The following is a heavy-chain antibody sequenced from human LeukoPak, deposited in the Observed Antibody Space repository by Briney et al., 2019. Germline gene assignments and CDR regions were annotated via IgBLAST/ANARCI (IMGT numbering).Heavy chain of an antibody. CDR2: ISYDGSNK. V-gene: IGHV3-30*04. D-gene: IGHD3-22*01. CDR3: ARGLPQWLLQYYFDY. CDR1: GFTFSSYA. Sequence: GGSLRLSCAASGFTFSSYAMHWVRQAPGKGLEWVAVISYDGSNKYYADSVKGRFTISRDNSKNTLYLQMNSLRAEDTAVYYCARGLPQWLLQYYFDYWGQGTLVTVSS. J-gene: IGHJ4*02.